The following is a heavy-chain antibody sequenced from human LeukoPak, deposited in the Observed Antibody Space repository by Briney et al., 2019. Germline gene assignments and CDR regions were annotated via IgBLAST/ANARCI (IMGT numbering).Heavy chain of an antibody. D-gene: IGHD6-13*01. V-gene: IGHV3-74*01. CDR2: ISSDGSST. CDR3: GRGGKVEQLVLAR. J-gene: IGHJ4*02. CDR1: GFTFSSYW. Sequence: GGSLRLSCEVSGFTFSSYWMHWVRQAPGKGLVRVSRISSDGSSTTYADSVKGRFTISRDNAKNTLYLQMNSLRAEDTAVYYCGRGGKVEQLVLARWGQGSLVTVSS.